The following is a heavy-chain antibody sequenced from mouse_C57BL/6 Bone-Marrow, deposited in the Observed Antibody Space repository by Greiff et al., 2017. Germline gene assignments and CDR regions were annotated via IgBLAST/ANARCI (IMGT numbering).Heavy chain of an antibody. J-gene: IGHJ2*01. CDR3: ARSKGYYYGSSADY. D-gene: IGHD1-1*01. CDR1: GYTFTSYG. CDR2: LYPRSGTT. V-gene: IGHV1-81*01. Sequence: QVQLQQSGAELARPGASVKLSCKASGYTFTSYGISWVKQRTGPGLEWIGELYPRSGTTYYNEKFTGKATLTADKSSSTAYMELRSLTCEDSAVYFCARSKGYYYGSSADYWGQGTTLTVSS.